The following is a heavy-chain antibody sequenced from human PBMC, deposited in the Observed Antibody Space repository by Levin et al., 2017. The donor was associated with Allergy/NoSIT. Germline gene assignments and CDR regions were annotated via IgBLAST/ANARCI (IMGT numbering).Heavy chain of an antibody. D-gene: IGHD4-17*01. CDR2: ITDSGRT. J-gene: IGHJ4*02. Sequence: GGSLRLSCAASGFTFSSYAMSWVRQAPGKGLEWVSAITDSGRTYYADSVKGRFTVSRDNSKNTLYLQMNSLRAVDTAVYYCAKEMTRVIPVFDCWGQGTLVTVSS. V-gene: IGHV3-23*01. CDR3: AKEMTRVIPVFDC. CDR1: GFTFSSYA.